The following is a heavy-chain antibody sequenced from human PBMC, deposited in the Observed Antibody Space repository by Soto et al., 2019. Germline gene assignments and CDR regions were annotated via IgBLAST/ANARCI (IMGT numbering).Heavy chain of an antibody. CDR1: GFTFSSYA. D-gene: IGHD6-19*01. J-gene: IGHJ4*02. CDR2: ISGSGGTT. Sequence: EVQLLESGGGLVQPGGSLRLSCAASGFTFSSYAMSWVRQAPGKGLEWVSIISGSGGTTYYADPVRGRFTISRDNSKNTLYLQMNSLRAEDTAVYYCAKGRREGCAGSSGCHSFFHYWGQGTLVTVSS. V-gene: IGHV3-23*01. CDR3: AKGRREGCAGSSGCHSFFHY.